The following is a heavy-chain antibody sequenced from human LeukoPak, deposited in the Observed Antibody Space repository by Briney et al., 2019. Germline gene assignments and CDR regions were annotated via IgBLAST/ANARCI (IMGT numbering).Heavy chain of an antibody. J-gene: IGHJ5*02. D-gene: IGHD1-1*01. V-gene: IGHV1-69*13. CDR3: ARGRLRTTGTGWFDP. Sequence: SVKVSCKASGGTFSSYAISWVRQAPGQGLEWMGGIIPIFGTANYAQKFQGRVTITADESTNTAYMELSSLRSEDTAVYYCARGRLRTTGTGWFDPWGQGTLVTVSS. CDR1: GGTFSSYA. CDR2: IIPIFGTA.